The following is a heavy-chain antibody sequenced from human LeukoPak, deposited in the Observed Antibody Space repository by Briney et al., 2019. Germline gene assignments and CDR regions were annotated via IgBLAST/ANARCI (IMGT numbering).Heavy chain of an antibody. CDR1: GLSLSSYA. J-gene: IGHJ4*02. Sequence: GGSLRLSCAASGLSLSSYAMHWVRQAPGKGLEWVAVISYDGTEKYYGDSVKGRFTISRDNSKNTPYLQMNSLRAEDTALYYCARDGHGVPLDYWGQGTLVTVSP. D-gene: IGHD4-17*01. V-gene: IGHV3-30-3*01. CDR3: ARDGHGVPLDY. CDR2: ISYDGTEK.